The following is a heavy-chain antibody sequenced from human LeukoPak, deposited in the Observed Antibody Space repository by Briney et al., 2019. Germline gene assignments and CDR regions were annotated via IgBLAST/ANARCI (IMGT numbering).Heavy chain of an antibody. D-gene: IGHD6-13*01. V-gene: IGHV4-61*05. CDR1: GGSISSSSYY. CDR3: ARQAEAWGIAAAGKGWFDP. CDR2: IYTSGST. Sequence: SETLSLTCTVSGGSISSSSYYWGWIRQPPGKGLEWIGYIYTSGSTNYNPSLKSRVTILVDTSKNQFSLKLSSVTAADTAVYYCARQAEAWGIAAAGKGWFDPWGQGTLVTVSS. J-gene: IGHJ5*02.